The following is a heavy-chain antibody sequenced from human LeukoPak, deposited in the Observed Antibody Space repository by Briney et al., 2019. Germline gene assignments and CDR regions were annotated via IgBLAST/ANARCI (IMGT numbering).Heavy chain of an antibody. CDR3: ATGHNYGYDY. V-gene: IGHV3-74*01. CDR1: VLTLSVFW. Sequence: GGSLRLSCAPSVLTLSVFWMHSVRQPPGKGRVWVALVKGDGRTTIYADSVKGRFTISRDNAKNTLYLQMNSLRADDSGVYYCATGHNYGYDYWGQGVLVTVSS. CDR2: VKGDGRTT. D-gene: IGHD5-18*01. J-gene: IGHJ4*02.